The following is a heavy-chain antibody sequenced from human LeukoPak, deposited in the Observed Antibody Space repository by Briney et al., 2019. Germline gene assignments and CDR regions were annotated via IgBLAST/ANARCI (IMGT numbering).Heavy chain of an antibody. CDR1: GFTFSSYA. V-gene: IGHV3-23*01. D-gene: IGHD6-13*01. J-gene: IGHJ4*02. Sequence: GGSLRLSCAASGFTFSSYAMSWVRQAPGKGLEWVSAISGSGGSTYYADSVKGRFTISRDNSKNTLYLQMNSLRAEDTAVYYCAKDPPIARRAAAVTGGWGQGTLVTVSS. CDR3: AKDPPIARRAAAVTGG. CDR2: ISGSGGST.